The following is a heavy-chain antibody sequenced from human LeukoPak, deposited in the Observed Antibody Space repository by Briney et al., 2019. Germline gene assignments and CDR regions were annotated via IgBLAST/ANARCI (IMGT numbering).Heavy chain of an antibody. D-gene: IGHD3-10*01. V-gene: IGHV4-59*12. CDR3: ARGRFHYYGSGSYYNY. CDR2: IYYSGST. J-gene: IGHJ4*02. Sequence: SETLSLTCTVSGGSISSYYWSWIRQPPGKGLEWIGYIYYSGSTNYNPSLKSRVTISVDTSKNQFSLKLSSVTAADTAVYYCARGRFHYYGSGSYYNYWGQGTLVTVSS. CDR1: GGSISSYY.